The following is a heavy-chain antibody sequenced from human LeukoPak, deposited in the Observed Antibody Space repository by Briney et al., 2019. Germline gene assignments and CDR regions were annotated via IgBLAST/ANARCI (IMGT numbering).Heavy chain of an antibody. Sequence: SGGSLRLSCAASGFTFSSYAMSWVRQAPGKGLEWVSYISSSGSTIYYADSVKGRFTISRDNAKNSLYLQMNSLRAEDTAVYYCARDNYYDSSGYYSIDYWGQGTLDTVSS. V-gene: IGHV3-48*03. CDR3: ARDNYYDSSGYYSIDY. CDR1: GFTFSSYA. CDR2: ISSSGSTI. D-gene: IGHD3-22*01. J-gene: IGHJ4*02.